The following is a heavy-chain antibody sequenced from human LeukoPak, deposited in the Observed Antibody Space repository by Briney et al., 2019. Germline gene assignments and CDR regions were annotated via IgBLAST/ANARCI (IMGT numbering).Heavy chain of an antibody. D-gene: IGHD2/OR15-2a*01. Sequence: ASVKVSCKSSGFTFTDHYIHWVRQGPGQGLEWMGYIGPHSTFTSSPQEFQGRVTMTRDASMSTAYMELTRLTSDDTAVYYCVREGEGPLSKDFDYWGQGTLVTDSS. CDR2: IGPHSTFT. CDR1: GFTFTDHY. J-gene: IGHJ4*02. V-gene: IGHV1-2*02. CDR3: VREGEGPLSKDFDY.